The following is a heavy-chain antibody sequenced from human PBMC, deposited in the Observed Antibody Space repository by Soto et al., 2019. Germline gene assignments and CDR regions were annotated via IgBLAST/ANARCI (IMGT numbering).Heavy chain of an antibody. CDR3: EIISVLNYAVADY. CDR2: ISGTGGST. J-gene: IGHJ4*02. V-gene: IGHV3-23*01. CDR1: GLNFSNYA. D-gene: IGHD1-7*01. Sequence: EVQLLESGGGLVQPGGSLRLSGAASGLNFSNYAMSWVRQAPGKGLEWVSTISGTGGSTYYADSVKGRFTISRDNSKNALYLQMNSLRAEDTGVYYCEIISVLNYAVADYWGQGTLVTVSS.